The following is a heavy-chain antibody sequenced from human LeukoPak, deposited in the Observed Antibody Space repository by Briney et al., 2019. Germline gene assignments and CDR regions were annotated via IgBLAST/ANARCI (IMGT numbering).Heavy chain of an antibody. Sequence: PWGSLSLSCAASGFTFDDYAMHWVWQAPAQGLGWVSGISWNSGSIGYADSVKGRFTISRDNAKNSLYLQMNSLRAEDMALYYCAKDRGPYSSGWHGFDPWGQGTLVTVSS. CDR3: AKDRGPYSSGWHGFDP. V-gene: IGHV3-9*03. CDR2: ISWNSGSI. CDR1: GFTFDDYA. D-gene: IGHD6-19*01. J-gene: IGHJ5*02.